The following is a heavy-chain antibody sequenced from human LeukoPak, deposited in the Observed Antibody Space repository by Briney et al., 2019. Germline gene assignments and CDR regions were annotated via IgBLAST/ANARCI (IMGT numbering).Heavy chain of an antibody. V-gene: IGHV4-39*07. J-gene: IGHJ4*02. CDR1: GASITRSNYF. CDR3: ARSLNGGIDY. Sequence: PSETLSLTCTVSGASITRSNYFWGWIRQPPGKGLEWIASLYYGGNTYYNPSLKSRVTISVDTSKNQFSLELRSVTAADTAVYYCARSLNGGIDYWGQGTLVTVSS. D-gene: IGHD2-8*01. CDR2: LYYGGNT.